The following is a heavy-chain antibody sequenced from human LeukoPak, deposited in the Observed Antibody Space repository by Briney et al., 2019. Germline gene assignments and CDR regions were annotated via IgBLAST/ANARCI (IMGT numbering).Heavy chain of an antibody. D-gene: IGHD3-9*01. CDR3: ARDAPFYDILTGYYKDPTDY. V-gene: IGHV3-7*03. Sequence: PGGSLRLSCAASGFTFSSYAMSWVRQAPGKGLEWVANIKQDGSEKYYVDSVKGRFTISRDNAKNSLYLQMNSLRAEDTAVYYCARDAPFYDILTGYYKDPTDYWGQGTLVTVSS. J-gene: IGHJ4*02. CDR2: IKQDGSEK. CDR1: GFTFSSYA.